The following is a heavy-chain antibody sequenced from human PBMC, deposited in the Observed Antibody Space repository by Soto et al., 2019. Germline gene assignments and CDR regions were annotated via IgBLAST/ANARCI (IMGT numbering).Heavy chain of an antibody. CDR2: IYYSGST. V-gene: IGHV4-59*01. CDR3: ARGTKNWFDP. CDR1: GGSISSYY. Sequence: SETLSLTCTVSGGSISSYYWSWIGQPPGKGLEWIGYIYYSGSTNYNPSLKSRITISVDTSKNQFSLKLSSVTAAHTAVYYCARGTKNWFDPWGQGTLVTVSS. J-gene: IGHJ5*02.